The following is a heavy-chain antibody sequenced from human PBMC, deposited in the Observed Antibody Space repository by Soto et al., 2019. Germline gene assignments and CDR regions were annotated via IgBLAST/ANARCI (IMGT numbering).Heavy chain of an antibody. CDR2: IYYSGST. D-gene: IGHD3-3*01. Sequence: SETLSLTCTVSGGSISSYYWSWIRQPPGKGLEWIGYIYYSGSTNYNPSLKSRVTISVDTSKNQFSLKLSSVTAADTAVYYCARVVYSTSKRFLARWFDPWGQGTLVTVSS. CDR3: ARVVYSTSKRFLARWFDP. CDR1: GGSISSYY. J-gene: IGHJ5*02. V-gene: IGHV4-59*08.